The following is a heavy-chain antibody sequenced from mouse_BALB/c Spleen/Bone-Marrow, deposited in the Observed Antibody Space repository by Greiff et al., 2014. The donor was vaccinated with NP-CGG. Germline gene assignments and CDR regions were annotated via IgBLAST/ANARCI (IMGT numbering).Heavy chain of an antibody. CDR2: IDPANGNT. V-gene: IGHV14-3*02. Sequence: VPLKQSGAELVKPGASVKLSFTASGFNIKDTYMPWGEQRPEKGLEWIGRIDPANGNTKYDPKFQGKATITADTSSNTAYLQLSSLTSEDTAVYYCALYYDYDVGYWGQGTTLTVSS. J-gene: IGHJ2*01. D-gene: IGHD2-4*01. CDR3: ALYYDYDVGY. CDR1: GFNIKDTY.